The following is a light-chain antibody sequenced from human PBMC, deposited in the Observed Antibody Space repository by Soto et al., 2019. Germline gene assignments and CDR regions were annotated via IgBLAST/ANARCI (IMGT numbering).Light chain of an antibody. CDR1: QFRSSY. CDR3: HQRNQ. Sequence: EVLMTKSPVTLSLSPGERVSLSCRASQFRSSYLAWYQQIPGQPPRLLIYDSTNRAAGIPARFSGSRSGTDFTLTISSVEPEDFAMYYCHQRNQFGQGTRLEIK. CDR2: DST. V-gene: IGKV3-11*01. J-gene: IGKJ5*01.